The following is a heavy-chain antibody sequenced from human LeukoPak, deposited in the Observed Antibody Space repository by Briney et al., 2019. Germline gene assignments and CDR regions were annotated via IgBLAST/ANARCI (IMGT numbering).Heavy chain of an antibody. J-gene: IGHJ4*02. V-gene: IGHV3-9*01. D-gene: IGHD3-10*01. Sequence: GGSLRLSCAASGFTFDDYAMHWVRQAPGKGLEWVSGISWNSGSIGYADSVKGRFTISRDNAKNSLYLQMNSLRAEDTALYYCAKGTYGSGSYPFDYWGQGILVTVSS. CDR2: ISWNSGSI. CDR3: AKGTYGSGSYPFDY. CDR1: GFTFDDYA.